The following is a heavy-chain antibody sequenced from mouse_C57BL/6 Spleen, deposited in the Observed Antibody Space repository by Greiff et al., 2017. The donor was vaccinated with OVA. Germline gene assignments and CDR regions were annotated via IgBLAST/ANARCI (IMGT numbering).Heavy chain of an antibody. CDR2: INPNNGGT. D-gene: IGHD1-1*01. Sequence: EVQLQQSGPELVKPGASVKISCKASGYTFTDSYMNWVKQSHGKSLEWIGDINPNNGGTSSNQKFKGKATLTVDKDSSTAYMELRSLTSEDSAVYYGERYYGSSYGWYFDVWGTGTTVTVSS. CDR1: GYTFTDSY. V-gene: IGHV1-26*01. J-gene: IGHJ1*03. CDR3: ERYYGSSYGWYFDV.